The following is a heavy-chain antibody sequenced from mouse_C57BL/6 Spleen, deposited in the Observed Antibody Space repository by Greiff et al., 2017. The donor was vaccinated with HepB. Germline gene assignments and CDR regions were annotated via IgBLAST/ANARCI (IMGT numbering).Heavy chain of an antibody. CDR3: AASIYDGYYPFDY. CDR2: IDPNSGGT. CDR1: GYTFTSYW. J-gene: IGHJ2*01. D-gene: IGHD2-3*01. V-gene: IGHV1-72*01. Sequence: VQLQQSGAELVKPGASVKLSCKASGYTFTSYWMHWVKQRPGRGLEWIGRIDPNSGGTKYNEKFKSKATLTVDKPSSTAYMQLSSLTSADSAVYYCAASIYDGYYPFDYWGQGTTRTVSA.